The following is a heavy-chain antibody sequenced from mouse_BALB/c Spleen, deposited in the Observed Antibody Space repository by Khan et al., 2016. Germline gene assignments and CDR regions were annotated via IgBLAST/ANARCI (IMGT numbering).Heavy chain of an antibody. V-gene: IGHV10-1*02. D-gene: IGHD1-1*01. CDR3: VRFTTVVGAY. CDR1: GFTFNTYA. CDR2: IRSKSNNYAT. Sequence: EVQLVESGGGLVQPKGSLKLSCAASGFTFNTYAMNWVRQAPGKGLEWVAHIRSKSNNYATYYADSVKDRFTISRDDSQSMLYLQMNNLKTEDTAMYYCVRFTTVVGAYWGQGTLVTVSA. J-gene: IGHJ3*01.